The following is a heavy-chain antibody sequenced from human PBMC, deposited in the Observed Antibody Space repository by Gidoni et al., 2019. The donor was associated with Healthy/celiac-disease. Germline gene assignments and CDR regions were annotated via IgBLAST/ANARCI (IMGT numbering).Heavy chain of an antibody. Sequence: QVQLQQWGAGLLKPSETLSLTCAVYGGSFSGYYWSWIRQPPGKGLEWIGEINHSGSTNYNPSLKSRVTISVDTSKNQFSLKLSSVTAADTAVYYCARGGITMVRGAHRKNWFDPWGQGTLVTVSS. D-gene: IGHD3-10*01. CDR3: ARGGITMVRGAHRKNWFDP. J-gene: IGHJ5*02. CDR1: GGSFSGYY. CDR2: INHSGST. V-gene: IGHV4-34*01.